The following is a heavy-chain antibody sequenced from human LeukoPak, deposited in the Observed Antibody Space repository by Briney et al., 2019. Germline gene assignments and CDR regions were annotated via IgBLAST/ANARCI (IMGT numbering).Heavy chain of an antibody. D-gene: IGHD1-7*01. CDR3: ATNYDLDS. CDR2: ISGSGDST. J-gene: IGHJ4*02. Sequence: GGSLRLSCAASGFLFSSFGMSWVRQAPGKGLEWVSGISGSGDSTDYADSVKGRFTISRDNSKNTLYLQMSSLRAEDAALYYCATNYDLDSWGQGTLVTVSS. CDR1: GFLFSSFG. V-gene: IGHV3-23*01.